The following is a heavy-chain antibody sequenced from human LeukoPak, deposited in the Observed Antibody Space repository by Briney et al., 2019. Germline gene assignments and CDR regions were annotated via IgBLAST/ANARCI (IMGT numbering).Heavy chain of an antibody. J-gene: IGHJ5*02. V-gene: IGHV4-59*01. CDR2: IYYSGST. CDR1: GDSIGSYY. Sequence: SETLSLTCTVSGDSIGSYYWNWIRQPPGKGLEWIGYIYYSGSTNYNPSLKSRVTISVDTSKNQFSLKLSSVTAADTAVYYCARTPARRQWLSWFDPWGQGTLVTVSS. CDR3: ARTPARRQWLSWFDP. D-gene: IGHD6-19*01.